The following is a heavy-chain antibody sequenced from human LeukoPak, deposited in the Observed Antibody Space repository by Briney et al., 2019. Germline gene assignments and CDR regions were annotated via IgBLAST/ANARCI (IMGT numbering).Heavy chain of an antibody. CDR1: GFIVSNNY. CDR3: ARDGQYYDFWSGYSGPTNYYYGMDV. J-gene: IGHJ6*02. Sequence: GGSLRLSCAASGFIVSNNYMSWVRQAPGKGLEWVSVIYSGGGTFYSDSVKGRFTISRDNSKNTLYLQMNSLRAEDTAVYYCARDGQYYDFWSGYSGPTNYYYGMDVWGQGTTVTVSS. CDR2: IYSGGGT. D-gene: IGHD3-3*01. V-gene: IGHV3-53*01.